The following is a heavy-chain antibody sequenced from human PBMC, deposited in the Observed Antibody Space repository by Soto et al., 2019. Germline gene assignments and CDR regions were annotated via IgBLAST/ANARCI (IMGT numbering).Heavy chain of an antibody. J-gene: IGHJ3*02. CDR2: ISSSSSTI. CDR3: ARGRAKVVTTDCAFDI. Sequence: PGGSLRLSCAASGFTFSSYSMNWVRQAPGKGQEWDSYISSSSSTIYYEDSVKGRFTISRDNAKNSLNLQMNSLRAEDTADYYYARGRAKVVTTDCAFDIWGRGTMVTVSS. D-gene: IGHD4-4*01. V-gene: IGHV3-48*01. CDR1: GFTFSSYS.